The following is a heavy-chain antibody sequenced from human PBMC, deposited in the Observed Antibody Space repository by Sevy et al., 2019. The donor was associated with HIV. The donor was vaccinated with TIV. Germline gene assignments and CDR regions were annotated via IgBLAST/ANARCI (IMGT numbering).Heavy chain of an antibody. J-gene: IGHJ4*02. Sequence: GESLKSSCTASGFTFDDYGMSWVRQAPGKGLEWVSGINWNGGRTAYADSVKGRFTISRDNAKNSLYLQMNSLRAEDTALYYCATDPHYYDNSGYQPTYYLDYRGQGTLVTVSS. CDR2: INWNGGRT. D-gene: IGHD3-22*01. V-gene: IGHV3-20*04. CDR1: GFTFDDYG. CDR3: ATDPHYYDNSGYQPTYYLDY.